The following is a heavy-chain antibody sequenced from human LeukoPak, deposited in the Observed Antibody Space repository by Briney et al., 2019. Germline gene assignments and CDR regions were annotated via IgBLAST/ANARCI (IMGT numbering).Heavy chain of an antibody. CDR1: GFTFSNAW. V-gene: IGHV3-15*01. CDR3: TTGRYCSSTSCFLPYYYMDV. CDR2: IKSKTDGGTT. Sequence: GGSLRLSCAASGFTFSNAWMSWVRQAPGKGLEWVGRIKSKTDGGTTDYAAPVKGRFTISRDDSKNTLYLQMNSLKTEDTAVYYCTTGRYCSSTSCFLPYYYMDVWGKGTTVTISS. J-gene: IGHJ6*03. D-gene: IGHD2-2*01.